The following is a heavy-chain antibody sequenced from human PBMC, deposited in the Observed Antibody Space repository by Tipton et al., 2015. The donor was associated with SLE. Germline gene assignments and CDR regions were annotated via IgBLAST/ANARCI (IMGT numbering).Heavy chain of an antibody. D-gene: IGHD5-12*01. V-gene: IGHV3-30*04. Sequence: SLRLSCAASGFTFSSYAMSWVRQAPGKGLEWGAVISYDGSNKYYADSVKGRFTISRDNSKNTLYLQMNSLRAEDTAVYYCARDPGGYDWARYMDVWGKGTTVTVSS. CDR3: ARDPGGYDWARYMDV. J-gene: IGHJ6*03. CDR1: GFTFSSYA. CDR2: ISYDGSNK.